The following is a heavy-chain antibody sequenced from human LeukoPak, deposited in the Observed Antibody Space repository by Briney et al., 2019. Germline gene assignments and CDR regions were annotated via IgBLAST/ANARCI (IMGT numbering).Heavy chain of an antibody. CDR3: ARATSITMIVVPVY. D-gene: IGHD3-22*01. V-gene: IGHV1-69*04. CDR1: GGTFSSYA. Sequence: GASVKVSCKASGGTFSSYAISWVRRAPGQGLEWMGRIIPILGIANYAQKFQGRVTITADKSTSTAYMELSSLRSDDTAVYYCARATSITMIVVPVYWGQGTLVTVSS. J-gene: IGHJ4*02. CDR2: IIPILGIA.